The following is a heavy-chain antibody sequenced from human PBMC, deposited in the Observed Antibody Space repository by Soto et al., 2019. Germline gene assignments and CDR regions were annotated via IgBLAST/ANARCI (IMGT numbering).Heavy chain of an antibody. CDR1: GFTFSNAW. J-gene: IGHJ3*02. D-gene: IGHD3-3*01. Sequence: GGSLRLSCAASGFTFSNAWMSWVRQAPGKGLEWVGRIKSKTDGGTTDYAAPVKGRFTISRDDSKNTLYLQMNSLKNGATAVYFCTTETVSASCDFWRGYYAFDIWGQGTMVTVSS. V-gene: IGHV3-15*01. CDR2: IKSKTDGGTT. CDR3: TTETVSASCDFWRGYYAFDI.